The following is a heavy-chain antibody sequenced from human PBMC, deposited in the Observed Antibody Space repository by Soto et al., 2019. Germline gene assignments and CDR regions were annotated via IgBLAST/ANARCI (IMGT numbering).Heavy chain of an antibody. CDR2: RWYDGTNE. CDR1: GFTLSTYG. Sequence: GGSLTLSCAASGFTLSTYGMHWVRQVPGKGLEWEGVRWYDGTNEKYADSLKGRFTISRDNSKSTLYLQMNSLRAEDTGVYYCARTDCSSSTCPSDLVGATTMDSWGHGTPVTVSS. CDR3: ARTDCSSSTCPSDLVGATTMDS. V-gene: IGHV3-33*01. D-gene: IGHD2-2*01. J-gene: IGHJ5*01.